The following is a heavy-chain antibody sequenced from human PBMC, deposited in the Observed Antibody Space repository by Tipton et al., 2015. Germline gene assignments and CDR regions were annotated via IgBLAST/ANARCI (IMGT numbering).Heavy chain of an antibody. Sequence: TLSLTCTVSGGSISNSNYYWGWIRQPPGKGLEWIGSLSYSGKTDYNPPLRSRVTISVDTSKNQFSLRLSSVTAADTAVYYCARARGRHGGLFDSWGQGTLVTVSS. V-gene: IGHV4-39*01. D-gene: IGHD4-23*01. J-gene: IGHJ4*02. CDR2: LSYSGKT. CDR3: ARARGRHGGLFDS. CDR1: GGSISNSNYY.